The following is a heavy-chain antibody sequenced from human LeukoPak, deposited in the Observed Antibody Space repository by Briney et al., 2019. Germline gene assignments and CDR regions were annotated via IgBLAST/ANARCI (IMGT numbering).Heavy chain of an antibody. D-gene: IGHD3-9*01. Sequence: GGSLRLSCAASGFTVSSNYMSWVRQAPGKGLEWVSVIYSGGSTYYADSVKGRFTISRDNSKNTLYLQMNTLRVDDTAVYYCTRDLMDYDVSTGLHHYYMDVWGQGTTVTVSS. J-gene: IGHJ6*02. CDR1: GFTVSSNY. CDR3: TRDLMDYDVSTGLHHYYMDV. V-gene: IGHV3-66*01. CDR2: IYSGGST.